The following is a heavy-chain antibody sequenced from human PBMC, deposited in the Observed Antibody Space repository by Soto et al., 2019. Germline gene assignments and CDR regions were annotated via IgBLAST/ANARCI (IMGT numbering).Heavy chain of an antibody. CDR1: GGFVSSGSYY. J-gene: IGHJ6*02. CDR2: IYYSGST. V-gene: IGHV4-61*01. D-gene: IGHD3-3*01. CDR3: ARDRAIFGVVNYYYYGMDV. Sequence: SETLSLTCTVSGGFVSSGSYYWSWIRQPPGKGLEWIGYIYYSGSTNYNPSLKSRVTISVDTSKNQFSLKLSSVTAADTAVYYCARDRAIFGVVNYYYYGMDVWGQGTTVTVSS.